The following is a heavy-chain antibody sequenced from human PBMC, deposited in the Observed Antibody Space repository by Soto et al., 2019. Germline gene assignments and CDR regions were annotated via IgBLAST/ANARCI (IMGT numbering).Heavy chain of an antibody. Sequence: VGSLRLSCAASGFTFSSYAMSWVRQAPGKGLEWVSAISGSGGSTYYADSVKGRFTISRDNSKNTLYLQMNSLRAEDTAVYYCARDLRGRDGCDYDYWGQGTLVTVSS. D-gene: IGHD5-12*01. CDR3: ARDLRGRDGCDYDY. CDR1: GFTFSSYA. CDR2: ISGSGGST. J-gene: IGHJ4*02. V-gene: IGHV3-23*01.